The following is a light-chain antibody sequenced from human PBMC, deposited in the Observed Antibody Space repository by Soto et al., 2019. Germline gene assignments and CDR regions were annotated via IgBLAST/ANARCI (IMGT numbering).Light chain of an antibody. CDR3: SSYAGRNTYV. CDR1: SSDVGNYNY. V-gene: IGLV2-8*01. CDR2: EVS. J-gene: IGLJ1*01. Sequence: QSALTQPPSASGSPGQSVTISCTGTSSDVGNYNYVSWYQHHPGKAPKVIIYEVSKRPSGVPDRFSGSKSGNTASLTVSGLQADDEADYYCSSYAGRNTYVFGPGTKLTVL.